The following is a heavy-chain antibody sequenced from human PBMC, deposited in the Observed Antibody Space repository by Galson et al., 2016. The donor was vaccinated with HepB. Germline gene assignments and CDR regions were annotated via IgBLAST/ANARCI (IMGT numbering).Heavy chain of an antibody. Sequence: SLRLSCAASGFTFGSYGMHWVRQAPGKGLEWVAVISYDASKKHYADSLKGRFTISRDKSKDTLYLQMNSLRAEDTAAYYCAKSPLMFFGELLGYFQHWGQGTPVTVSS. CDR1: GFTFGSYG. V-gene: IGHV3-30*18. CDR2: ISYDASKK. CDR3: AKSPLMFFGELLGYFQH. D-gene: IGHD3-10*01. J-gene: IGHJ1*01.